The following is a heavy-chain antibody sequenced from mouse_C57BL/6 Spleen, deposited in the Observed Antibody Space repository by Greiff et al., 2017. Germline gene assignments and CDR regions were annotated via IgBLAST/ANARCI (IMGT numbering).Heavy chain of an antibody. CDR2: ISYDGSN. Sequence: EVQLQESGPGLVKPSQSLSLTCSVTGYSITSGYYWNWIRQFPGNKLEWMGYISYDGSNNYNPSLKNRISITRDTSKNQFFLKLNSVTTEDTATYYCATDGYYSFAYWGQGTLVTVSA. D-gene: IGHD2-3*01. CDR1: GYSITSGYY. J-gene: IGHJ3*01. CDR3: ATDGYYSFAY. V-gene: IGHV3-6*01.